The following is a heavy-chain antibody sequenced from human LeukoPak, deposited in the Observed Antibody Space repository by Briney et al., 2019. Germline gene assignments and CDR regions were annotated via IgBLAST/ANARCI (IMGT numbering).Heavy chain of an antibody. J-gene: IGHJ6*03. CDR3: AKLEWDYDILTGYYKGYYMDV. V-gene: IGHV3-30*18. Sequence: PGRSLRLSCAASGFAFSSYGMHWVRQAPGKGLEWVSIISYDGSKIYYGDSVKGRFTISKDDSENTLYLQMNSLSAEDTAVYYCAKLEWDYDILTGYYKGYYMDVWGKGTSVTISS. CDR2: ISYDGSKI. D-gene: IGHD3-9*01. CDR1: GFAFSSYG.